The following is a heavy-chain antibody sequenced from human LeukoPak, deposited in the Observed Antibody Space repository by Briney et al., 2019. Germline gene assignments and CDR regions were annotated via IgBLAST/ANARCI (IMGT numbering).Heavy chain of an antibody. D-gene: IGHD3-22*01. V-gene: IGHV4-30-2*01. CDR2: IYHSGST. J-gene: IGHJ3*02. CDR3: ARTTYYYDSSGYNEAFDI. Sequence: PSQTLSLTCAVSGGSISSGGYSWSWIRQPPGKGLEWIGYIYHSGSTYYNPSLKSRVTISVDRSKNQFSLKLSSVTAADTAVYYYARTTYYYDSSGYNEAFDIWGQGTMVTVSS. CDR1: GGSISSGGYS.